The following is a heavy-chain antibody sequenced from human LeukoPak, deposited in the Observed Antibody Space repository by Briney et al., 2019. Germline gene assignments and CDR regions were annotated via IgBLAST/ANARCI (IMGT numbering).Heavy chain of an antibody. D-gene: IGHD3-10*01. CDR1: GFTFSSYA. CDR2: ISYDGSNK. CDR3: ARLGGVTMCRGVSPDAFDI. J-gene: IGHJ3*02. V-gene: IGHV3-30*04. Sequence: GRSLRLSCAASGFTFSSYAMHWVRQAPGKGLEWVAVISYDGSNKYYADSVKGRFTISRDNSKNILYLQMNSLRADDTAVYYCARLGGVTMCRGVSPDAFDIWGQGTMGTGSS.